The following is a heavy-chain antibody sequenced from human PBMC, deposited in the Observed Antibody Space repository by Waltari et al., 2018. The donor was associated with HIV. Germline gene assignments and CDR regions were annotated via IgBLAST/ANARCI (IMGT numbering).Heavy chain of an antibody. CDR2: IGSDVTTT. D-gene: IGHD1-20*01. CDR3: TRDLARYNWNDIPLDY. V-gene: IGHV3-74*01. Sequence: EVQLVESGGGLVQPGGSLRLSCAASGFTFSSYWMHWVRQAQGKGLVVGSRIGSDVTTTSCADSGKGSFTISRDNAKITLYWQMNILRAEDTAVYYCTRDLARYNWNDIPLDYWGQGALVTVSS. J-gene: IGHJ4*02. CDR1: GFTFSSYW.